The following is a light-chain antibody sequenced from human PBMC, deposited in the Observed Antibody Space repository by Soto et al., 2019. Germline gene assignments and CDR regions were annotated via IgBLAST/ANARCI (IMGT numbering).Light chain of an antibody. CDR2: EVS. CDR1: SSDVGAFNY. V-gene: IGLV2-14*01. Sequence: QSVLTQPASVSGSPGQSITISCTGASSDVGAFNYVSWYQQHPGKAPKLLIYEVSNRPSGLSNRFSGSKSGNTASLTIYGLQAEDEADYYCRSYTSSTPRVFGGVTK. J-gene: IGLJ2*01. CDR3: RSYTSSTPRV.